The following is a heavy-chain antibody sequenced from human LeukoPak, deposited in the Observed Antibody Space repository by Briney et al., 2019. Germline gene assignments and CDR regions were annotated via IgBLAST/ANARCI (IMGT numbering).Heavy chain of an antibody. CDR3: ARDVYYDSTCFDY. CDR2: ITNSGNSK. J-gene: IGHJ4*02. CDR1: EFTFSSYS. Sequence: GGSLRFSCAASEFTFSSYSMNWVRQAPGKGLEWVSYITNSGNSKSYADSVKGRFTISRDNTKNSLYLQMNGLRAEDTAVYYCARDVYYDSTCFDYWGQGTLVTVSS. V-gene: IGHV3-48*01. D-gene: IGHD3-22*01.